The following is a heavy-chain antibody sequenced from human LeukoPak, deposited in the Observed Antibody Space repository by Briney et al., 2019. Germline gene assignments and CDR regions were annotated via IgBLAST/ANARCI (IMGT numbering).Heavy chain of an antibody. J-gene: IGHJ5*02. D-gene: IGHD4-11*01. CDR3: ARDRDYSKGNWFDR. CDR2: ISSSGSTI. Sequence: PGGSLRLSCAASGFTFSDYYMSWVRQAPGKGLEWVSYISSSGSTIYYADSVKGRFTISRDNAKNSLYLQMNSLRAEDTAVYYCARDRDYSKGNWFDRWGQGTMVTVSS. CDR1: GFTFSDYY. V-gene: IGHV3-11*01.